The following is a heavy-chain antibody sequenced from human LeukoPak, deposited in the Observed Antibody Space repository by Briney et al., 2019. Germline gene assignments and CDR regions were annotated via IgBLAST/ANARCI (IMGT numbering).Heavy chain of an antibody. D-gene: IGHD5-12*01. J-gene: IGHJ4*02. CDR3: ARERYTAYGNFDY. V-gene: IGHV1-2*02. CDR1: GYTFTNHP. Sequence: GASVKVSCKASGYTFTNHPMHWVRQAPGQGLEWMGWINPNSGDTNYVQKFQGRVTMTRDPSIGTAYMELSGLRADDTAVYYCARERYTAYGNFDYWGQGTQVTVSS. CDR2: INPNSGDT.